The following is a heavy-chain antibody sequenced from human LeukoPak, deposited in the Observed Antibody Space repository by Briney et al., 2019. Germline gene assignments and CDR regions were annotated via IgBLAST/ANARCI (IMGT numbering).Heavy chain of an antibody. D-gene: IGHD3-10*01. V-gene: IGHV4-61*08. Sequence: SQTLPLTCTVSGGSISNGGYYWTWLRQPPGKGLEWIGYGYYSGSIMYNPSLKSRVTISVDTSKNQFSLKLSSVTAADTAVYYCARDMYGSGNFLPESPRGQGTLVTVSS. CDR2: GYYSGSI. J-gene: IGHJ5*02. CDR3: ARDMYGSGNFLPESP. CDR1: GGSISNGGYY.